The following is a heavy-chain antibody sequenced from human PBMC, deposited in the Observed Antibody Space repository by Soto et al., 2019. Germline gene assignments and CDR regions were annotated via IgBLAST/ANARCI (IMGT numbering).Heavy chain of an antibody. CDR2: IYYSGRT. Sequence: QLQLQESRPGLVKPSETLSLTCTVSDGSISSSSYYWGWIRQPPGKGLEWIGSIYYSGRTYYNPSQQSRVTLFVDTSNNQFSLKLSSVTAADTAVYYCARPRGVGYEYRSSHNGHCDLWGRGSLVTVSS. V-gene: IGHV4-39*01. CDR3: ARPRGVGYEYRSSHNGHCDL. J-gene: IGHJ2*01. D-gene: IGHD6-6*01. CDR1: DGSISSSSYY.